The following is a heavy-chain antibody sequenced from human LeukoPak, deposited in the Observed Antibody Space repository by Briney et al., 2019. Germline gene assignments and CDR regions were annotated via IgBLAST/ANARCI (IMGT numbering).Heavy chain of an antibody. CDR2: IYPGDSDT. CDR1: GYSFTSYW. D-gene: IGHD3-22*01. CDR3: ARQAGDSSEDLGFDY. Sequence: GESLKISFKGSGYSFTSYWIGWVRPMPGKGLAWMGIIYPGDSDTRYSPSFQGQVTISADKSISTAYLQWSSLKASDTAMYYCARQAGDSSEDLGFDYWGQGTLVTVSS. V-gene: IGHV5-51*01. J-gene: IGHJ4*02.